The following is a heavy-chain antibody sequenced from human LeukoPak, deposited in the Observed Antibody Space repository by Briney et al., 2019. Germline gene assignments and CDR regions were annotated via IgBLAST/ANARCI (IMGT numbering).Heavy chain of an antibody. J-gene: IGHJ6*02. CDR2: IYYTGST. Sequence: PSETLSLTCGVSGGAITNYYWNWIRQAPGKGLEWLGYIYYTGSTTYNPSVKSRITISLDTSKKQISLKLRSVTAADTAVYYCARHMGYCSGGSCYSVDYYYYGMDVWGQGTTVTVSS. D-gene: IGHD2-15*01. CDR3: ARHMGYCSGGSCYSVDYYYYGMDV. CDR1: GGAITNYY. V-gene: IGHV4-59*01.